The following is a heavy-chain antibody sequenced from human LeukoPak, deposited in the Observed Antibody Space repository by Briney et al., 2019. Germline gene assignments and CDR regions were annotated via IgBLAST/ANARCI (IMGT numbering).Heavy chain of an antibody. D-gene: IGHD6-13*01. CDR3: AKAPPLTSTCNPPVGALDT. CDR2: IYHSGST. V-gene: IGHV4-4*02. Sequence: PSETLSLTCAVSGGSISSSNWWSWVRQPPGKGLEWIGEIYHSGSTNYNPSLKSRVTISVDKSKNQFSLKLSSVTAADTAVYYCAKAPPLTSTCNPPVGALDTWGKGKMFTFFS. CDR1: GGSISSSNW. J-gene: IGHJ3*02.